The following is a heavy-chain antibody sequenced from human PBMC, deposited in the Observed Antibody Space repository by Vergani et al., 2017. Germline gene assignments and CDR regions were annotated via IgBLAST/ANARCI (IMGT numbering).Heavy chain of an antibody. D-gene: IGHD4/OR15-4a*01. J-gene: IGHJ4*02. CDR3: ARLGAAVDY. CDR1: GGSISSGSYY. CDR2: IYTSGST. V-gene: IGHV4-61*02. Sequence: QVQLQESGPGLVKPSQTLSLTCTVSGGSISSGSYYLSWIRPPAGKGLEWIGRIYTSGSTNYNPSLKSRVTMSVDTSKNQFSLKLSSVTAADTAVYYCARLGAAVDYWGQGTLVTVSS.